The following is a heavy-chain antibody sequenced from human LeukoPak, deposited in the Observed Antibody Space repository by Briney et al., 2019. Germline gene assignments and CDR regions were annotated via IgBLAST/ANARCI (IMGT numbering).Heavy chain of an antibody. CDR3: ARTRYPNTFDI. CDR2: ISGSGGST. CDR1: GFTFSSYA. D-gene: IGHD1-1*01. J-gene: IGHJ3*02. V-gene: IGHV3-23*01. Sequence: PGGSLRLSCAASGFTFSSYAMSWVRQAPGKGLEWVSAISGSGGSTYYADSVKGRFTISRDNAKNSLYLQMNSLRAEDTAVYYCARTRYPNTFDIWGQGTMVTVSS.